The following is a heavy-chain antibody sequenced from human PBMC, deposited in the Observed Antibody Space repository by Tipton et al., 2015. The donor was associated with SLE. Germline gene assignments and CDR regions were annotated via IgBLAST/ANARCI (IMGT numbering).Heavy chain of an antibody. J-gene: IGHJ4*02. CDR2: IYHTGST. Sequence: TLSLTCEVSGGSVSSRTYSWGWIRQPPGKGLEWIGYIYHTGSTYYNPSLKSRVTISVDKSKNHFSLKLTSVTAADTAVYYCARSHLEWSRVFDYWGQGTLVTVAS. D-gene: IGHD3-3*01. V-gene: IGHV4-30-2*01. CDR1: GGSVSSRTYS. CDR3: ARSHLEWSRVFDY.